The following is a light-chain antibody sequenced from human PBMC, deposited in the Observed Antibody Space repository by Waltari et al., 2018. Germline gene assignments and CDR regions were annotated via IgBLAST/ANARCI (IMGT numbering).Light chain of an antibody. J-gene: IGLJ2*01. Sequence: QSVLTQPPSQSWPPGHRVTIPFPGRRSNIGARSAVHWYRQLPGKAPTLLIYGVNTRPPGVSDRFSGSQFDTSASLAIAGLQADDEADYYCQSYDTTLSVVFGGGTKLTVL. CDR3: QSYDTTLSVV. V-gene: IGLV1-40*01. CDR1: RSNIGARSA. CDR2: GVN.